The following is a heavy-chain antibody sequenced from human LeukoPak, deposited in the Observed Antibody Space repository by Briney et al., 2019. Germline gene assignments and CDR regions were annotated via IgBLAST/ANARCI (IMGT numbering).Heavy chain of an antibody. CDR1: GSTFSSYA. Sequence: GGSLRLSCAASGSTFSSYAMHWVRQAPGKGLEWVAVISYDGSNKYYADSVKGRFTISRDNSKNTLYLQMNSLRAEDTAVYYCARDPGLDYYDSSGYYDYWGQGTLVTVSS. V-gene: IGHV3-30-3*01. J-gene: IGHJ4*02. CDR2: ISYDGSNK. D-gene: IGHD3-22*01. CDR3: ARDPGLDYYDSSGYYDY.